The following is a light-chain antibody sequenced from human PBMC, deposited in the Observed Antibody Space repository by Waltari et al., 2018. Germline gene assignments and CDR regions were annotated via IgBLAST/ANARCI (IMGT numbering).Light chain of an antibody. Sequence: EVVMTQSPVTLSVSPGERATLPRRASQNVGSNLAWYHQKPGQAPRLLVYGASTRATGRPDRISGSGSGTEFTLTISSLQSEDFAVYYCQQYNNWPRTFGQGTKVEIK. CDR3: QQYNNWPRT. V-gene: IGKV3-15*01. CDR2: GAS. CDR1: QNVGSN. J-gene: IGKJ1*01.